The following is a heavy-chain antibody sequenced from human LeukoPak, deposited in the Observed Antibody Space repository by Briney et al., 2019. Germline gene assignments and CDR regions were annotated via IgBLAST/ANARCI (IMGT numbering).Heavy chain of an antibody. CDR1: GYTFTGYY. CDR2: INPNSGGT. Sequence: ASVKVSCKASGYTFTGYYMHWVRQAPGQGLEWMGWINPNSGGTNCAQKFQGRVTMTRDTSISTAYMELSRLRSDDTPVYYCAREIRDSGSYYDWFDPWGQGTLVTVSS. D-gene: IGHD1-26*01. V-gene: IGHV1-2*02. J-gene: IGHJ5*02. CDR3: AREIRDSGSYYDWFDP.